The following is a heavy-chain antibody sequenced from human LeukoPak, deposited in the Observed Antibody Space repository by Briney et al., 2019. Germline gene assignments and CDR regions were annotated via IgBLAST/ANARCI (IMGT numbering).Heavy chain of an antibody. Sequence: GGSLRLSCAASRFTFSSFAMSWVRQAPGKGLEWVSAISGSGTNTYYADSVRGRFTISRDNSKNTLFLQMNSLRVGDTAVYYCARAGYFDSSGFYAPDAFDIWGQGTVVTVSS. CDR2: ISGSGTNT. J-gene: IGHJ3*02. D-gene: IGHD3-22*01. CDR1: RFTFSSFA. V-gene: IGHV3-23*01. CDR3: ARAGYFDSSGFYAPDAFDI.